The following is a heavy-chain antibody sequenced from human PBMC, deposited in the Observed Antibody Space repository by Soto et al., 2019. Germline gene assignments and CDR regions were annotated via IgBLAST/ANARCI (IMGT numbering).Heavy chain of an antibody. CDR3: VKDRSGSWAFDY. Sequence: QVQLVESGGGVVQPGRSLRLSCAASGFTFSDYVMHWARQAPGKGLEWVAYISHDGSNKWYADSVKGRFTISRDDSKNTLYFELNSLSPEDTAVYYCVKDRSGSWAFDYWGQGTLVTVSS. D-gene: IGHD6-13*01. V-gene: IGHV3-30*18. J-gene: IGHJ4*02. CDR2: ISHDGSNK. CDR1: GFTFSDYV.